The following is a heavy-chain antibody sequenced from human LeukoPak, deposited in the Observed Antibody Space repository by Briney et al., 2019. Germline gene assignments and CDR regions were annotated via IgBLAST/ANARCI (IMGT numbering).Heavy chain of an antibody. CDR2: ISGSGGST. D-gene: IGHD5-18*01. Sequence: GGSLRLSCAASGFTFSSYAMSWVRQAPGKGLEWVSAISGSGGSTYYADSVKGRFTISRDNSKNTLYLQMNSLRAEDTAVYYCAKDEGGGDSYGLYYSDYWGQGTLVTVSS. J-gene: IGHJ4*02. V-gene: IGHV3-23*01. CDR3: AKDEGGGDSYGLYYSDY. CDR1: GFTFSSYA.